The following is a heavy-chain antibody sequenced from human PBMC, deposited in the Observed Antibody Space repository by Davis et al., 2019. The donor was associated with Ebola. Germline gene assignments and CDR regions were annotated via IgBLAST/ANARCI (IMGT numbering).Heavy chain of an antibody. Sequence: GESLEISCAASGFTVSSNYMSWVRQAPGKGLEWVSVIYSGGNTYYADSVKGRFTISRHNSKNTLYLQMNSLRAEDTAVYYCARGFRKWEPDSFFDYWGQGTLVTVSS. V-gene: IGHV3-53*04. D-gene: IGHD1-26*01. CDR2: IYSGGNT. J-gene: IGHJ4*02. CDR1: GFTVSSNY. CDR3: ARGFRKWEPDSFFDY.